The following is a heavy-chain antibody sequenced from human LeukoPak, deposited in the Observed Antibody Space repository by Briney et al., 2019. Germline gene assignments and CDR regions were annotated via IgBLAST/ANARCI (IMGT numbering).Heavy chain of an antibody. Sequence: SETLSLTCTVSGGSISSYHWSWIRQPAGKGLEWIGRIYTSGSTNYNPSLKSRVTMSVGTSKNQFSLKLSSVTAADTAVYYCARDRGYSSSWAHDYWGQGTLVTVSS. V-gene: IGHV4-4*07. D-gene: IGHD6-13*01. CDR2: IYTSGST. CDR1: GGSISSYH. J-gene: IGHJ4*02. CDR3: ARDRGYSSSWAHDY.